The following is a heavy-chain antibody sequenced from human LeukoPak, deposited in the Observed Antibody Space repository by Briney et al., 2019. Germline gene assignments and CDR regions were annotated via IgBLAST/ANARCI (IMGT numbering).Heavy chain of an antibody. Sequence: PSETLSLTCTVSGGSISNSSYYWGWIRQPPGKGLEWIGKIHHSGSTNYNPTLKSRVTISVDTSKNQFSLKLSSVTAADTAVYYCARLEKVYCSSTSCYKAGYYYYMDVWGKGTTVTISS. CDR2: IHHSGST. CDR3: ARLEKVYCSSTSCYKAGYYYYMDV. J-gene: IGHJ6*03. V-gene: IGHV4-39*07. CDR1: GGSISNSSYY. D-gene: IGHD2-2*02.